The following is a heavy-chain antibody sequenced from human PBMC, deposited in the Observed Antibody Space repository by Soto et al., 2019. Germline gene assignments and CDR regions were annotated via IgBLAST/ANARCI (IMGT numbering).Heavy chain of an antibody. Sequence: QVQLQQWGAGLLKPSETLSLTCAVYGGSFSGYYWSWIRQPPGKGLEWIGEINHSGSTNYNPSLKSRVTISVDTSKNQFSLKLSFVTAAETAVYYCARVSGIYYYGMDVWGQGTTVTVSS. J-gene: IGHJ6*02. D-gene: IGHD3-10*01. CDR3: ARVSGIYYYGMDV. CDR2: INHSGST. CDR1: GGSFSGYY. V-gene: IGHV4-34*01.